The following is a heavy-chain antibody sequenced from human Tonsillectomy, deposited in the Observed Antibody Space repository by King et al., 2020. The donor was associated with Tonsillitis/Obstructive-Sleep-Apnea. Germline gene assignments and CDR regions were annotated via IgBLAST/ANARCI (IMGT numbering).Heavy chain of an antibody. CDR1: GFTFSSYW. Sequence: VQLVESGGDLVQPGGSLRLSCGASGFTFSSYWMSWVRQAPGKVLEWVANIKQDVTEKHYVDSVKGRFTISRDNAENSVYLQMNSLRAEDTALYYCAREAWGSLDSWGQGTLVTVSS. CDR3: AREAWGSLDS. V-gene: IGHV3-7*03. J-gene: IGHJ4*02. CDR2: IKQDVTEK. D-gene: IGHD3-16*01.